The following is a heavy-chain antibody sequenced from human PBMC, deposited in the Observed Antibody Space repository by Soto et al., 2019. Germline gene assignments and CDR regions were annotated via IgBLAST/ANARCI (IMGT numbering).Heavy chain of an antibody. Sequence: QVQLVESGGGVVQPWGSLRLSCAASGFTFSNVVMHWVRQAPGKGLEWVAATSYDGKNKDHADSVKGRFTISRDNSKNTLYLQMHSLRHEDTAVYFCARERAIAATGIFYYWGQGTLVTVSS. CDR3: ARERAIAATGIFYY. J-gene: IGHJ4*02. CDR1: GFTFSNVV. D-gene: IGHD6-13*01. CDR2: TSYDGKNK. V-gene: IGHV3-30*04.